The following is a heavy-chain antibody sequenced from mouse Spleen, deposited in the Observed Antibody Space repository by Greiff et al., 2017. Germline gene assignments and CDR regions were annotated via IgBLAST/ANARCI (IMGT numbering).Heavy chain of an antibody. CDR3: ARRVYDGYYFDY. J-gene: IGHJ2*01. Sequence: QVQLKQSGPELVKPGASVKISCKASGYAFSSYWMNWVKQRPGKGLEWIGRIYPGDGDTNYNGKFKGKATLTADKSSSTAYMQLSSLTSEDSAVYFCARRVYDGYYFDYWGQGTTRTLSS. CDR2: IYPGDGDT. CDR1: GYAFSSYW. V-gene: IGHV1-82*01. D-gene: IGHD1-1*01.